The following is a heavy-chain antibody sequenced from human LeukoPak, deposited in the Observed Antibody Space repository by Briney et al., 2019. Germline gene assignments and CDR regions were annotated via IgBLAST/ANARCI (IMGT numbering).Heavy chain of an antibody. J-gene: IGHJ4*02. CDR1: GGSIRTNY. Sequence: SSETLSLTCTVSGGSIRTNYWSWLRQPPGKGLEWIGRIYNSGSTNYNPSLKSRVTMSVETSKNQFSLKLSSVTAADTAVYYCARSALVATSGIDYWGQGTLVTVSS. CDR3: ARSALVATSGIDY. V-gene: IGHV4-4*07. CDR2: IYNSGST. D-gene: IGHD2-2*01.